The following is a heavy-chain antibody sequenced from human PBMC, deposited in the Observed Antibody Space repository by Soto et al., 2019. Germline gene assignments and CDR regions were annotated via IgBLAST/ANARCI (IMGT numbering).Heavy chain of an antibody. CDR3: ARVSAQLVYYYYGMDA. V-gene: IGHV1-2*02. D-gene: IGHD6-6*01. CDR1: GYTFTGYY. Sequence: ASVKVSCKASGYTFTGYYMHWVRQAPGQGLEWMGWINPNSGGTNYAQKFQGRVTMTRDTSISTAYMELSRLRSDDTAVYYCARVSAQLVYYYYGMDAWGQGTTVTVSS. J-gene: IGHJ6*02. CDR2: INPNSGGT.